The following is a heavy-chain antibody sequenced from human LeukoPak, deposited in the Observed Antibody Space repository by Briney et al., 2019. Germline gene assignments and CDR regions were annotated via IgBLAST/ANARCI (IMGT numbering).Heavy chain of an antibody. V-gene: IGHV4-34*01. CDR2: INHSGST. Sequence: SETLSLTCAVYGGSFSGYYWSWIRQPPGKGLEWIGEINHSGSTNYNPSLKSRVTISVDRSKNQFSLKLSSVTAADTAVYYCARSAGYYYYYYGMDVWGQGTTVTVSS. J-gene: IGHJ6*02. CDR1: GGSFSGYY. CDR3: ARSAGYYYYYYGMDV. D-gene: IGHD5-18*01.